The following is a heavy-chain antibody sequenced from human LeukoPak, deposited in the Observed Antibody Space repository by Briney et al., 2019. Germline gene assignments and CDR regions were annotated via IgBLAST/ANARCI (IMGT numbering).Heavy chain of an antibody. D-gene: IGHD6-13*01. CDR1: GFTFSSYA. Sequence: GGSLRLSCAASGFTFSSYAMHWVRQAPGKGLEWVAVISYDGSNKYYADSVKGRFTISRDNSKNTLYLQMNSPRAEDTAVYYCAGEGIAAAGFYYYYGMDVWGKGTTVTVSS. CDR2: ISYDGSNK. V-gene: IGHV3-30*04. J-gene: IGHJ6*04. CDR3: AGEGIAAAGFYYYYGMDV.